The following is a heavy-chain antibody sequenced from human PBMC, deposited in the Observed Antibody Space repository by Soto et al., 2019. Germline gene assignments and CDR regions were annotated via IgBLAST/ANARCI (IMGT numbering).Heavy chain of an antibody. CDR3: TREVADRYKGEP. CDR2: IYYNGNR. J-gene: IGHJ4*02. D-gene: IGHD6-19*01. Sequence: SETLSHTCTVSGGSISSSSYYWAWVRQPPGKGLEWIGSIYYNGNRYYKPSLKSRVAISIDTSRNEFSLKVTSVTAEDTAVYFCTREVADRYKGEPWGQGIVVTVSS. CDR1: GGSISSSSYY. V-gene: IGHV4-39*01.